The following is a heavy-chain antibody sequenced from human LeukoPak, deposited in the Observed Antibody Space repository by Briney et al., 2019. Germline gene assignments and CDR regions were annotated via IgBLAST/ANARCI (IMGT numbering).Heavy chain of an antibody. V-gene: IGHV4-34*01. J-gene: IGHJ4*02. Sequence: SETLSLTCAVYGGSFSGYYWSWIRQPPGKGLGWIGEINHSGSTNYNPSLKSRVTISVDTSKNQFSLKLSSVTAADTAVYYCARGLDAARPADYWGQGTLVTVSS. CDR3: ARGLDAARPADY. CDR2: INHSGST. D-gene: IGHD5-18*01. CDR1: GGSFSGYY.